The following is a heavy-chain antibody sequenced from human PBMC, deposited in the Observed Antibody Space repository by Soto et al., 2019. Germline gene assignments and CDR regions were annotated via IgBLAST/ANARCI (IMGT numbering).Heavy chain of an antibody. V-gene: IGHV4-31*03. CDR1: GGSISSGGYY. D-gene: IGHD2-21*02. CDR2: IYYSGST. J-gene: IGHJ5*02. CDR3: ARDAYCGGDCYSPWFDP. Sequence: QVQLQESGPGLVKPSQTLSLTCTVSGGSISSGGYYWSWIRQHPGKGLEWIGYIYYSGSTYYNPXLQSRVTISVXXSXNXXSRKLRSVTAASTAVYYCARDAYCGGDCYSPWFDPWGQGTLVTVSS.